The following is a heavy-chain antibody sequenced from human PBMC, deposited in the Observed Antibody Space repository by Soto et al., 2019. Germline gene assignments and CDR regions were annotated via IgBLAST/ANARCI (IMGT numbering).Heavy chain of an antibody. V-gene: IGHV3-23*01. J-gene: IGHJ4*02. D-gene: IGHD3-10*01. CDR1: GFTFSSYA. CDR2: ISGSGGST. Sequence: EVQLLESGGGLVQPGGSLRLSCAASGFTFSSYAMSWVRQAPGKGLEWVSAISGSGGSTYYADSVKGQFTISRDNSNTTLYLHMNSLRAEDTAVYYCAKDPPGRIWAEDYWGQGTLVTVAS. CDR3: AKDPPGRIWAEDY.